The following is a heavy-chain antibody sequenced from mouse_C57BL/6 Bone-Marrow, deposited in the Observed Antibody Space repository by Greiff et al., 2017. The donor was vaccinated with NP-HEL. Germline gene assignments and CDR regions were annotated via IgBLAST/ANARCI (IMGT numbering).Heavy chain of an antibody. CDR2: IYPRSGNT. J-gene: IGHJ3*01. CDR3: ARGDYGDYDSWFAY. V-gene: IGHV1-81*01. CDR1: GYTFTSYG. Sequence: QVQLQQSGAELARPGASVKLSCKASGYTFTSYGISWVKQRTGQGLEWIGEIYPRSGNTYYNEKFKGKATLTADKSSSTAYMELRSLTSEDSAVYFCARGDYGDYDSWFAYWGQGTLVTVSA. D-gene: IGHD2-4*01.